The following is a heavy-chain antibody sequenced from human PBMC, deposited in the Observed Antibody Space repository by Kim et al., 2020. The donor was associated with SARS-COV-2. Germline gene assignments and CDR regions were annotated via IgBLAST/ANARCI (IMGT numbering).Heavy chain of an antibody. Sequence: GGSLRLSCAASGFTFGDYAMHWVRQAPGKGLEWVSGISWNSGSIGYADSVKGRFTISRDNAKNSLYLQMNSLRAEDTALYYCAKDNYYDSSGYLAYWGQGTLVTVSS. J-gene: IGHJ4*02. D-gene: IGHD3-22*01. V-gene: IGHV3-9*01. CDR2: ISWNSGSI. CDR3: AKDNYYDSSGYLAY. CDR1: GFTFGDYA.